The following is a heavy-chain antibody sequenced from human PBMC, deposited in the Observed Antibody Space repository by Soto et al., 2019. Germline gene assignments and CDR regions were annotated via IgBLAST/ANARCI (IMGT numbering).Heavy chain of an antibody. J-gene: IGHJ6*02. Sequence: QVQLVESGGGVVQPGRSLRLSCAASGFTFSGYGMHWVRQAPGKGLEWVAVISNDALNKYYADSVKGRFAISRDDSRNTLYLQMHTLRAEDTAVYYCASARRDYYYCYGMDVWGQGPTVTVSS. CDR2: ISNDALNK. CDR1: GFTFSGYG. V-gene: IGHV3-30*03. CDR3: ASARRDYYYCYGMDV.